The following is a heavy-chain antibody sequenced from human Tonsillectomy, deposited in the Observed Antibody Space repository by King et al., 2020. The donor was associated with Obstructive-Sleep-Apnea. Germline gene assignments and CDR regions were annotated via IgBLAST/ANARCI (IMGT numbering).Heavy chain of an antibody. Sequence: VQLVESGGGVVQPGRSLRLSCVASGFTFSSYAFHWVRQAPGKGLEWVTVISYDVSDKYYADSVKGRFTISRDNSKNTLYLQMNSLRPEDTAVYYCARESLINYYASTGYYIPPRFFDYWGQGTLVTVSS. CDR3: ARESLINYYASTGYYIPPRFFDY. V-gene: IGHV3-30*04. J-gene: IGHJ4*02. D-gene: IGHD3-22*01. CDR1: GFTFSSYA. CDR2: ISYDVSDK.